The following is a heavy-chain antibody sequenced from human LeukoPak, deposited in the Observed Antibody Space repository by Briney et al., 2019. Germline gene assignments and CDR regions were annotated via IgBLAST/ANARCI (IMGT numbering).Heavy chain of an antibody. J-gene: IGHJ4*02. CDR2: MNPNTTKT. Sequence: ASVKVSCKASGYTFTNYDINWVRQATGQGLEWMGWMNPNTTKTGYAQKFQGRVTMTRNTSITTAYMELSSLRSEDTAVYYCARGPPETISSDYWGQGTLVTVSS. CDR3: ARGPPETISSDY. V-gene: IGHV1-8*01. CDR1: GYTFTNYD. D-gene: IGHD6-13*01.